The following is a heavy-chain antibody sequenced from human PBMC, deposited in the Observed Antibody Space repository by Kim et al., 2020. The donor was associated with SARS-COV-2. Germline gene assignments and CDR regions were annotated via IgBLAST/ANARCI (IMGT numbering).Heavy chain of an antibody. CDR3: ARSRSSRSGYYYSPFSFDY. Sequence: ASVKVSCKASGYTFTGYYMHWVRQAPGQGLEWMGRINPNSGGTNYAQKFQGRVTMTRDTSISTAYMELSRLRSDDTAVYYCARSRSSRSGYYYSPFSFDYWGQGTLVTVSS. D-gene: IGHD3-22*01. V-gene: IGHV1-2*06. CDR2: INPNSGGT. J-gene: IGHJ4*02. CDR1: GYTFTGYY.